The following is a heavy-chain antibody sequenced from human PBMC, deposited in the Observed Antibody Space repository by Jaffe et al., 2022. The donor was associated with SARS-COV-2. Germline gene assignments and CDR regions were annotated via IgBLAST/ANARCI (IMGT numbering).Heavy chain of an antibody. CDR3: AREIFGDYGYPIFDY. J-gene: IGHJ4*02. Sequence: QVQLQESGPGLVKPSQTLSLTCTVSGGSISSGSYYWSWIRQPAGKGLEWIGRMYTSGSTNYNPSLKSRVTISVDTSKNQFSLKLSSVTAADTAVYYCAREIFGDYGYPIFDYWGQGTLVTVSS. CDR2: MYTSGST. CDR1: GGSISSGSYY. V-gene: IGHV4-61*02. D-gene: IGHD3-10*01.